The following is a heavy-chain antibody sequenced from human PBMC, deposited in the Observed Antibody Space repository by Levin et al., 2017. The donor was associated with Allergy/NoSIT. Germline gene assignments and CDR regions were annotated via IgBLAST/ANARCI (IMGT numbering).Heavy chain of an antibody. V-gene: IGHV4-59*01. CDR1: GGSISSYY. CDR3: ARGRVATIEGFDY. J-gene: IGHJ4*02. D-gene: IGHD5-12*01. CDR2: IYYSGST. Sequence: SQTLSLTCTVSGGSISSYYWSWIRQPPGKGLEWIGYIYYSGSTNYNPSLKSRVTISVDTSKNQFSLKLSSVTAADTAVYYCARGRVATIEGFDYWGQGTLVTVSS.